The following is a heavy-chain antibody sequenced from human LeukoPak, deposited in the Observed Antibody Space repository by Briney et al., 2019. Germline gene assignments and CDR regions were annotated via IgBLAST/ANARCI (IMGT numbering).Heavy chain of an antibody. CDR3: AKEPSIAAAHNWFDP. CDR1: GFTFSSYA. V-gene: IGHV3-23*01. D-gene: IGHD6-13*01. Sequence: GGSLRLSCAASGFTFSSYAMSWVRQAPGKWPEWVSAISGSGGSTYYADSVKGRFTISRDNSKNTLYLQMNSLRPEDTAVYYCAKEPSIAAAHNWFDPWGQGTLVTVSS. CDR2: ISGSGGST. J-gene: IGHJ5*02.